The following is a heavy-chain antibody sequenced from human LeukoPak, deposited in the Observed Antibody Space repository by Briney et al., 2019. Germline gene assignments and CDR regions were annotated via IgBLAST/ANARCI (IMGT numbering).Heavy chain of an antibody. Sequence: PGGSLRLSCAASGFTFSSSAMNWVRQAPGKGLEWVSYISSGTSTIYYADSVKGRFTISRDNVKNSLYLQMNSLRAEDTAVYYCARDVTYYGGDWFDPWGQGTLVTVSS. J-gene: IGHJ5*02. V-gene: IGHV3-48*04. CDR1: GFTFSSSA. D-gene: IGHD4-23*01. CDR2: ISSGTSTI. CDR3: ARDVTYYGGDWFDP.